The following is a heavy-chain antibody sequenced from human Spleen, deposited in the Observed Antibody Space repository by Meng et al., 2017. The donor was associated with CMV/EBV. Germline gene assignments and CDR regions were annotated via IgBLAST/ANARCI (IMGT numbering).Heavy chain of an antibody. V-gene: IGHV3-66*01. Sequence: GGSLRLSCAVSGFTFSNYWMTWVRQAPGKGLEWVSVIYIGGSTYYADSVKGRFTISRDNAKNTLYLQMNSLRAEDTAVYYCARGPSLYYYGSGSYYPNDWGQGTLVTVSS. D-gene: IGHD3-10*01. CDR1: GFTFSNYW. CDR2: IYIGGST. J-gene: IGHJ4*02. CDR3: ARGPSLYYYGSGSYYPND.